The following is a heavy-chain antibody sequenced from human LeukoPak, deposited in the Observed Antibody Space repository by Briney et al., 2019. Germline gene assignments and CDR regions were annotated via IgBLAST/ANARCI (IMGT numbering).Heavy chain of an antibody. V-gene: IGHV3-23*01. CDR1: GFTFRSYA. J-gene: IGHJ4*02. CDR2: ISFSGGTT. Sequence: GGSLRLSCAASGFTFRSYAMSCVRQSPGKGLEWVSSISFSGGTTYYADSVKGRFTISRDSSKNTLYLQMNSLRAEDTAVYYCAKDGVYGGSYPYYSDYWGQGTLVTVSS. D-gene: IGHD1-26*01. CDR3: AKDGVYGGSYPYYSDY.